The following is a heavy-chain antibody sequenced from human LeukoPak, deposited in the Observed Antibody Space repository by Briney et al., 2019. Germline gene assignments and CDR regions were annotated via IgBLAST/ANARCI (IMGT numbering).Heavy chain of an antibody. V-gene: IGHV3-11*04. CDR2: ISHSVTTV. CDR3: ARDRRNGIVGSTKSYFDY. Sequence: GGSLRLSCAASGFTFRDYYMAWIRQAPGKGLEWVSHISHSVTTVYYADSVRGRFTLSRDNAKNSVSLQMNSLRAEDTAVYYCARDRRNGIVGSTKSYFDYWGPGTLVTVSS. D-gene: IGHD1-26*01. J-gene: IGHJ4*02. CDR1: GFTFRDYY.